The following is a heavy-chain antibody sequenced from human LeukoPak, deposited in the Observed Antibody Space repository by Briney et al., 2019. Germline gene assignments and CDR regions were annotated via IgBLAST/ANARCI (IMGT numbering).Heavy chain of an antibody. J-gene: IGHJ6*02. D-gene: IGHD3-10*01. V-gene: IGHV4-34*01. CDR3: ARARKKSRGWGSYYPEAVPYYGMDV. CDR2: INHSLST. Sequence: SQTLSLTCAVYGGSLSGYYCSWIRQPPGKWLEWISEINHSLSTNSNPSLKSRVTISVDTSKNQFSLKLSSVTAEATAVYYYARARKKSRGWGSYYPEAVPYYGMDVWGQGSTVTASS. CDR1: GGSLSGYY.